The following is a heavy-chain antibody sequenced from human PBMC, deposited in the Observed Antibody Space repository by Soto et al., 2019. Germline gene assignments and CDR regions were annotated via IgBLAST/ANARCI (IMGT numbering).Heavy chain of an antibody. CDR3: ARDLNFWWLAGQYYCYYYLDV. CDR1: GDSVSSNSAA. Sequence: QVQLQQSGPGLVKPSQTLSLTCAISGDSVSSNSAAWNWIRQSPSRGLEWLGRTYYRAKWNNDYALSLKSRITTNPVTSNNQFSLQLNSVTSDDTAVYYCARDLNFWWLAGQYYCYYYLDVWGKGTTVTVSS. V-gene: IGHV6-1*01. CDR2: TYYRAKWNN. J-gene: IGHJ6*03. D-gene: IGHD3-3*01.